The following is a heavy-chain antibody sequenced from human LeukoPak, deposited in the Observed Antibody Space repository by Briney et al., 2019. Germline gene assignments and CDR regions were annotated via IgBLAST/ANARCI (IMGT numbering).Heavy chain of an antibody. Sequence: GGSLRLSCAASGFPFNAFHMNWVRQAPGKGLEWVSNINQDGSARYYVDSVKGRFTISRDNSRNSLSLQMGSLRAEDTAVYYCARSGHWIQPDMFDYWGPGTLVTVSS. V-gene: IGHV3-7*05. D-gene: IGHD5-18*01. J-gene: IGHJ4*02. CDR2: INQDGSAR. CDR3: ARSGHWIQPDMFDY. CDR1: GFPFNAFH.